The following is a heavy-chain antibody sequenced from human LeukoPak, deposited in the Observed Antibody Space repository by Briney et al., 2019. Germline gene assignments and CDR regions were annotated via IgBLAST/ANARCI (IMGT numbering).Heavy chain of an antibody. CDR3: ASDLSAVAGTYGMDV. Sequence: TSETLSFTCTVSGGSISSGGYYWSWIRQHPGKGLEWIGYIYYSGSTYYNPSLKSRVTISVDTSKNQFSLKLSSVTAADTAVYYCASDLSAVAGTYGMDVWGQGTTVTVSS. V-gene: IGHV4-31*03. CDR1: GGSISSGGYY. J-gene: IGHJ6*02. D-gene: IGHD6-19*01. CDR2: IYYSGST.